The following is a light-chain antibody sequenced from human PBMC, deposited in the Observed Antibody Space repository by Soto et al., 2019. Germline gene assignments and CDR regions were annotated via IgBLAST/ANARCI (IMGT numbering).Light chain of an antibody. CDR1: QSVNKY. V-gene: IGKV3-20*01. CDR3: QQYGNSPIT. CDR2: DAS. J-gene: IGKJ5*01. Sequence: EIVLTQSPATLSLSPGKKATLSSRASQSVNKYLAWYRQKPGQPPRLLIYDASYRATGIPDRFSGSGSGTDFTLTISRLEPEDFAVYYCQQYGNSPITFGQGTRLEIK.